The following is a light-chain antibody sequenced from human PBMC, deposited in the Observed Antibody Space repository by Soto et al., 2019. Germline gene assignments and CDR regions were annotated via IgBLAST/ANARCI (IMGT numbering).Light chain of an antibody. V-gene: IGKV3-20*01. J-gene: IGKJ1*01. CDR1: QGVSSN. Sequence: EMVLTQSPATLSLSPGERATLSCRAGQGVSSNLAWYQQKSGQAPRLLIYGASTRATGVPARFSGSGSGTEFTPTVDRLEPEDFAVYYCHQYGSSPQTFGRGTKV. CDR2: GAS. CDR3: HQYGSSPQT.